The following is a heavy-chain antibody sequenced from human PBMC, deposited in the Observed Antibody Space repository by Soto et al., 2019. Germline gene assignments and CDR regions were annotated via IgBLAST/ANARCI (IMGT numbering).Heavy chain of an antibody. J-gene: IGHJ4*02. V-gene: IGHV5-10-1*01. CDR2: IDPTDSYT. CDR1: GYTFSSYW. CDR3: ARNLGKYNSGDH. Sequence: GESLKISCQGSGYTFSSYWITWVRQMPGKGLEWMGTIDPTDSYTNYSPSVQGHVTISVDKSITTAYLQWSSLKASDTAMYFCARNLGKYNSGDHWGQGTLVTVSS. D-gene: IGHD6-19*01.